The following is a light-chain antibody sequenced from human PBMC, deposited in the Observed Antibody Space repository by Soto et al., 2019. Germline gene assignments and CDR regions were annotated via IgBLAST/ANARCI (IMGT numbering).Light chain of an antibody. J-gene: IGLJ1*01. V-gene: IGLV2-14*01. CDR3: SSYTTSNTRQIV. CDR1: SSDICGYNY. CDR2: DVS. Sequence: SVLTQPPSLSGSPGPSITNSSTGNSSDICGYNYVSWYQQHPGKAPKFMIYDVSNRPSGVSNRFSGSKSGNTASLTISGLQAEDEADYYCSSYTTSNTRQIVFGTGTKVTVL.